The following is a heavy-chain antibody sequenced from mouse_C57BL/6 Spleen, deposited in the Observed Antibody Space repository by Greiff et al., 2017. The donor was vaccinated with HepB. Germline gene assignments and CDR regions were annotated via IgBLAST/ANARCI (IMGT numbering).Heavy chain of an antibody. V-gene: IGHV5-6*01. CDR1: GFTFSSYG. Sequence: EVNVVESGGDLVKPGGSLKLSCAASGFTFSSYGMSWVRQTPDKRLEWVATISSGGSYTYYPDSVKGRFTISRDNAKNTLYLQMSSLKSEDTAMYYFARSSSLYFDYWGQGTTLTVSS. J-gene: IGHJ2*01. CDR3: ARSSSLYFDY. D-gene: IGHD1-1*01. CDR2: ISSGGSYT.